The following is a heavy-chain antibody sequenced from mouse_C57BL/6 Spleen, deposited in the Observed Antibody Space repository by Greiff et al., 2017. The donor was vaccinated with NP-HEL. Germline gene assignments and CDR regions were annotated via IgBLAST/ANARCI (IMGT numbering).Heavy chain of an antibody. CDR1: GYTFTDYE. CDR3: TRLTTVPLDY. V-gene: IGHV1-15*01. CDR2: IDPETGGT. J-gene: IGHJ2*01. Sequence: VQLQESGAELVRPGASVTLSCKASGYTFTDYEMHWVKQTPVHGLEWIGAIDPETGGTAYNQKFKGKAILTADKSSSTAYMELRSLTSEDSAVYYCTRLTTVPLDYWGQGTTLTVSS. D-gene: IGHD1-1*01.